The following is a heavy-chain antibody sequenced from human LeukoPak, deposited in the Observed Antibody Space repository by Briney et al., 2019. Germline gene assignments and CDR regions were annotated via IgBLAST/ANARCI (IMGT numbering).Heavy chain of an antibody. CDR2: ISYDGSNK. CDR3: AKDQYSSSWSYYYYGMDV. Sequence: PGRSLRLSCAASGFTFSSYGMHCVRQAPGKGLEWVAAISYDGSNKYYADSVKGRFTISRDNSENTLYLQMNSLRAEDTAVYYCAKDQYSSSWSYYYYGMDVWGQGTTVTVSS. J-gene: IGHJ6*02. CDR1: GFTFSSYG. D-gene: IGHD6-13*01. V-gene: IGHV3-30*18.